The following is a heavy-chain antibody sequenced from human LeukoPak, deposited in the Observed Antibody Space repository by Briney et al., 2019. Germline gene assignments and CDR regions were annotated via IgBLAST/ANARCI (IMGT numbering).Heavy chain of an antibody. CDR1: GFTFSRDW. J-gene: IGHJ4*02. CDR2: ISDDGSIT. V-gene: IGHV3-74*03. Sequence: GGSLRLSCAASGFTFSRDWMHWVRQAPGKGLVWVSRISDDGSITTYADSVQGRFTISRDNAKSTVFLQMNSLRVEDTAAYFCVRQYDDYNVYDRHFDVWGQGIMVTV. CDR3: VRQYDDYNVYDRHFDV. D-gene: IGHD5/OR15-5a*01.